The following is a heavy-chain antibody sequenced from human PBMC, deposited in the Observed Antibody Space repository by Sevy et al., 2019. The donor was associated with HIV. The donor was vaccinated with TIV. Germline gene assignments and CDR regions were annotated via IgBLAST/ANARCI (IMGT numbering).Heavy chain of an antibody. CDR3: ASQPGYRSTYYGFSLSRTFDS. V-gene: IGHV4-39*01. CDR2: IYHSGNT. J-gene: IGHJ4*02. D-gene: IGHD6-19*01. Sequence: SETLSLTCSVSGGSITSNNYYWGWIRQPPGKGLEWIGSIYHSGNTYYNPSLKSRVTVSVDTSRSHFSLKVTSVAASEPAVYFCASQPGYRSTYYGFSLSRTFDSWGPGTLVTVSS. CDR1: GGSITSNNYY.